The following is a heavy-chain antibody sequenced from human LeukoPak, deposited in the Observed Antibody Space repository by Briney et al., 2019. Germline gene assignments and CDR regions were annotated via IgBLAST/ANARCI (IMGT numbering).Heavy chain of an antibody. CDR3: ARDGSSGSYYGYYYYGMDV. J-gene: IGHJ6*02. CDR1: GFTVSSNY. Sequence: GGSLRLSCAASGFTVSSNYMSWVRQAPGKGLEWVSVIYSGGSTYYADSVKGRFTISRDNSKNTLYLQMNSLRAEDTAVYYCARDGSSGSYYGYYYYGMDVWGQGTTVTVSS. CDR2: IYSGGST. D-gene: IGHD1-26*01. V-gene: IGHV3-66*01.